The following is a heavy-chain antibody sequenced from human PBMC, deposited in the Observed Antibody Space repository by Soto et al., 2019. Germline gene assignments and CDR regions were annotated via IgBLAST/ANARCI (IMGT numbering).Heavy chain of an antibody. V-gene: IGHV1-8*01. J-gene: IGHJ5*02. D-gene: IGHD2-2*02. Sequence: QVQLVQSGAEVKKPGASVKVSCKASGYSFSTYDINWVRQAAGQGLEWMGWVNPKSGNTDYAQRFRGRVTMTSNTSISAAYMELSALTPEDTAVYYCARPYCDSTSCYTDWFDPWAQGTLVTVSS. CDR3: ARPYCDSTSCYTDWFDP. CDR1: GYSFSTYD. CDR2: VNPKSGNT.